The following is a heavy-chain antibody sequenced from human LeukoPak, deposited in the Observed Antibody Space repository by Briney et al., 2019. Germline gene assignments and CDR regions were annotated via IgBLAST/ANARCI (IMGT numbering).Heavy chain of an antibody. V-gene: IGHV4-31*03. CDR3: ARDSSGYFAFEY. Sequence: SETLSLTCTVSGDSISSSGFYWNWIRQHPGKGLEWIGYIFYRGSTYYNPSLKSRVAMSVDTSKNQFSLKLSSVTAADSAVYYCARDSSGYFAFEYWGQGILVTVSS. CDR2: IFYRGST. CDR1: GDSISSSGFY. D-gene: IGHD3-22*01. J-gene: IGHJ4*02.